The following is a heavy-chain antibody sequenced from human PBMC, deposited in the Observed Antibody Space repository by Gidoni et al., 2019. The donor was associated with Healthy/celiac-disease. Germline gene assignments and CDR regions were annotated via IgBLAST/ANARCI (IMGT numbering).Heavy chain of an antibody. V-gene: IGHV3-30*18. CDR1: GFTFSSSG. Sequence: QVQLVESGGGVVHPALSLRLSCAASGFTFSSSGMHWVRQAPGKGLEWVAVISYDGSNKYYADSVKGRFTISRDNSKNTLYLQMNSLRAEDTAVYYCAKDSYGDHYYYYYGMDVWGQGTTVTVSS. CDR2: ISYDGSNK. D-gene: IGHD4-17*01. CDR3: AKDSYGDHYYYYYGMDV. J-gene: IGHJ6*02.